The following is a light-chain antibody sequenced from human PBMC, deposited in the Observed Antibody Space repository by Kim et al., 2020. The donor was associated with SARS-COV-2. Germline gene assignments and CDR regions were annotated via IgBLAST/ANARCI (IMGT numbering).Light chain of an antibody. CDR2: YDS. Sequence: PGKPARITCGGNNIGSKSVHWYQQKPGQAPVLVIDYDSDRPSGIPERFSGSNSGNTATLTISRVEAGDEADYYCQVWDSSSDHPVFGGGTQLTVL. CDR1: NIGSKS. J-gene: IGLJ3*02. CDR3: QVWDSSSDHPV. V-gene: IGLV3-21*04.